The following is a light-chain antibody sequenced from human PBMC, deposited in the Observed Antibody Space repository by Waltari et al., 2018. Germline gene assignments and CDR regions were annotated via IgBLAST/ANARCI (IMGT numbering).Light chain of an antibody. V-gene: IGKV2-30*02. J-gene: IGKJ2*01. CDR1: QSPVHSDRNTY. CDR3: MQGSHWPRT. Sequence: VVLTHSPLFLPVTLGQPASMSSRSSQSPVHSDRNTYLNWFHQRPGRAPRRLIYKISRRESGVPDRFSGSGSGTDFTLKISRVEAEDVGVYYCMQGSHWPRTFGQGTKLEI. CDR2: KIS.